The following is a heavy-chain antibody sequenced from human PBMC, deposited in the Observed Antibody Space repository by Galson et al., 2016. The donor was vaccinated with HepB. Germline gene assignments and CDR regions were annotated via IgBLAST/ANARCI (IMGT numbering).Heavy chain of an antibody. V-gene: IGHV4-34*01. D-gene: IGHD3-16*01. CDR1: GGSFSGYY. CDR3: ARDLGRNGGFDY. J-gene: IGHJ4*02. Sequence: ETLSLTCAVYGGSFSGYYWQWIRQPPGKGLEWIAEINHSGDSSYNPSLKSRVTMSVDTSKNQFSLKLSSMTAADTAVYYCARDLGRNGGFDYWGQGTLVTVSS. CDR2: INHSGDS.